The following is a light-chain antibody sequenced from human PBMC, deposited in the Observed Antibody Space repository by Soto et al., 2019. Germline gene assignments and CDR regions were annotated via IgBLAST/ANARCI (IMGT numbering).Light chain of an antibody. J-gene: IGKJ1*01. Sequence: EIVMTQSPATLSVSPGERATLSCRASQSVSSKLAWYQQKPGQAPRVLIHGASTRATGIPARFSGSGSGTECTLTISSLQSEDFAVYYCQHYNEWPPTSTFGQGTRVEIK. CDR2: GAS. CDR1: QSVSSK. CDR3: QHYNEWPPTST. V-gene: IGKV3-15*01.